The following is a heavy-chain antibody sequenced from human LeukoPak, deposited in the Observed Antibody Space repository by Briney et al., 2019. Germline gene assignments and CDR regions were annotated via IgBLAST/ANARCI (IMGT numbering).Heavy chain of an antibody. D-gene: IGHD6-19*01. J-gene: IGHJ6*03. CDR2: INHSGST. CDR1: GGSFSGYY. CDR3: ARKALMKSKFGYISGWYPPGGRYYYMDV. Sequence: PSETLSLTCAVYGGSFSGYYWSWIRQPPGKGLEWIGEINHSGSTNYNPSLKSRVTISVDTSKNQFSLKLSSVTAADTAVYYCARKALMKSKFGYISGWYPPGGRYYYMDVWGKGTTVTVSS. V-gene: IGHV4-34*01.